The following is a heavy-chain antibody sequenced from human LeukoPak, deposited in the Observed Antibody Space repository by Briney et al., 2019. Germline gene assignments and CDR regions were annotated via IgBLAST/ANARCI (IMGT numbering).Heavy chain of an antibody. D-gene: IGHD3-22*01. Sequence: GESLKISCEGSGYSFPSYWVAWVRQMPGKGLEWMGIIYPGDSDTRHSPSFQGQVTISAAKSFSTAYLQWSNLKASDTAMYYCARSSTFYDSSGYTLPFDYWGQGTLVTVSS. CDR3: ARSSTFYDSSGYTLPFDY. CDR1: GYSFPSYW. J-gene: IGHJ4*02. CDR2: IYPGDSDT. V-gene: IGHV5-51*01.